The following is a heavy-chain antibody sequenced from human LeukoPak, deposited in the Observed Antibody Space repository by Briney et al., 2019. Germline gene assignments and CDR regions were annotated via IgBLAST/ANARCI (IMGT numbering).Heavy chain of an antibody. CDR3: AREGPMFDSGTYSKSLGY. D-gene: IGHD3-10*01. J-gene: IGHJ4*02. CDR1: GGSISTNNW. V-gene: IGHV4-4*02. Sequence: SETLSLTCTVSGGSISTNNWWTWVRQPPGKGLEWIGEIYHTGNTNYNPSLKSRLTMSVDKSKNQFALRLYSVTAADTAVYYCAREGPMFDSGTYSKSLGYWGQGILVTVSS. CDR2: IYHTGNT.